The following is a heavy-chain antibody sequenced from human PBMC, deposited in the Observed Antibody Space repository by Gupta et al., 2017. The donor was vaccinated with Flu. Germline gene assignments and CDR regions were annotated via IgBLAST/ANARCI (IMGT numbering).Heavy chain of an antibody. Sequence: RQAPGQGLEWMGGIIPIFGTANDAHKVHGRVTITADESTSTAYMELSSLRSEDTAVYYCARDPLAYCGGDCFLARVWALEIWGQGTMVTVSA. CDR2: IIPIFGTA. D-gene: IGHD2-21*02. J-gene: IGHJ3*02. V-gene: IGHV1-69*01. CDR3: ARDPLAYCGGDCFLARVWALEI.